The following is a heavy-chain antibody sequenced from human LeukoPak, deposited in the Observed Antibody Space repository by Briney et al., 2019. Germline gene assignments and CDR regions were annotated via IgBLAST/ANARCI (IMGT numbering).Heavy chain of an antibody. V-gene: IGHV3-30*02. CDR2: IRYDGSNK. CDR1: GFTFSSYG. J-gene: IGHJ4*02. D-gene: IGHD2-21*02. Sequence: GGSLRLSCAVSGFTFSSYGMHWVRQAPGKGLEWVAFIRYDGSNKYYADSVKGRFTISRDNSKNTLYLQMNSLRAEDTAVYYCARSAGDSFDYWGQGTLVTVSS. CDR3: ARSAGDSFDY.